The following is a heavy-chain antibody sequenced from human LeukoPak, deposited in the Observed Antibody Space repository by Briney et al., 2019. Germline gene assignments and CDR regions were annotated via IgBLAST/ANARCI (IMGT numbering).Heavy chain of an antibody. CDR2: ISGGSTST. J-gene: IGHJ4*02. D-gene: IGHD6-13*01. Sequence: PGGSLRLSCAASGFTFNKYYMSWVRQAPGKGLEWISYISGGSTSTNYAVSVRGRFTISRDNAKDSLYLHMDSLRAEDTAVYYCARYNSTLFFDYWGQGTLVTVSS. CDR3: ARYNSTLFFDY. V-gene: IGHV3-11*03. CDR1: GFTFNKYY.